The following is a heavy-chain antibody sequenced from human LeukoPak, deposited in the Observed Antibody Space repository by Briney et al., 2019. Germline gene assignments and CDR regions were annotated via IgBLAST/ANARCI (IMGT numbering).Heavy chain of an antibody. CDR2: IRSKANSYAT. V-gene: IGHV3-73*01. Sequence: GGSLRLSCAASGFTFSGSAMHRVRQASGKGLEWVGRIRSKANSYATAYAASVKGRFTISRDDSKNTAYLQMNSLKTEDTAVYYCTRLYSSSWRDYWGQGTLVTVSS. CDR3: TRLYSSSWRDY. D-gene: IGHD6-13*01. CDR1: GFTFSGSA. J-gene: IGHJ4*02.